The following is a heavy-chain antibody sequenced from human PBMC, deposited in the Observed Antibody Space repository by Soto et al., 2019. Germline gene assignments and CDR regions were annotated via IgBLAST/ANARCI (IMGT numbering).Heavy chain of an antibody. D-gene: IGHD5-18*01. CDR3: EKITIRGSNYINDC. J-gene: IGHJ4*02. Sequence: GGSLRLSCAASGFTFTSFAMSWVRQAPGKGLEWVSGISRSGATTYYADSVKGRFTISRDNSKNTLFVQMNTLRAEDTAIYYCEKITIRGSNYINDCWGQGTLVTVSS. V-gene: IGHV3-23*01. CDR1: GFTFTSFA. CDR2: ISRSGATT.